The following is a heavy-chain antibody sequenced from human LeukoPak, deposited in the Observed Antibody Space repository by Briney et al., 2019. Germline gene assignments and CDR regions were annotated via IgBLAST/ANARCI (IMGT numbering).Heavy chain of an antibody. CDR2: LYYSGYT. D-gene: IGHD3-22*01. V-gene: IGHV4-39*07. J-gene: IGHJ4*02. Sequence: SETLSLTCTVSGGSISSNSFYWGWIRQPPGKGLEWIGSLYYSGYTYYNPSLKSRVTISVDTSKNQFSLKLSSVTAADTAVYYCARGGDTAMVQRSYYYDSSGYPPLDYWGQGTLVTVSS. CDR3: ARGGDTAMVQRSYYYDSSGYPPLDY. CDR1: GGSISSNSFY.